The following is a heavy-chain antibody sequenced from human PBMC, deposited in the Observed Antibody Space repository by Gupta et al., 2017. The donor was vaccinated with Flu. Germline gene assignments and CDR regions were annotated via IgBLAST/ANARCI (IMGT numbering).Heavy chain of an antibody. J-gene: IGHJ3*02. CDR2: IYYSGRT. CDR1: GGSISSYY. D-gene: IGHD2-21*02. V-gene: IGHV4-59*01. Sequence: QVQLQESGPGLVKPSETLSLTCTVSGGSISSYYWSWIRQPPGKGLEWIGYIYYSGRTNYNPSLKSRVTISVDTSKNQFSLKLSSVTAADTAVYYCARWGAYCSGDCYPDAFDIWGQGTMDTVSS. CDR3: ARWGAYCSGDCYPDAFDI.